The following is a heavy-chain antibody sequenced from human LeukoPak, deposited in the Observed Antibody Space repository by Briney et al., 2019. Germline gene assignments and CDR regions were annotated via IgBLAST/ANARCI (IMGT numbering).Heavy chain of an antibody. V-gene: IGHV3-53*01. CDR1: GFSVSLNY. D-gene: IGHD3-3*02. CDR3: ARVGDHFHWYLDL. CDR2: LYSGSDT. Sequence: GGSLRLSCAASGFSVSLNYMNWVRQAPGKGLEWVSILYSGSDTYYSDSVKGRFTISRDSSKNMLFLHMNSLRAEDTAVYYCARVGDHFHWYLDLWGRGTLVTVSS. J-gene: IGHJ2*01.